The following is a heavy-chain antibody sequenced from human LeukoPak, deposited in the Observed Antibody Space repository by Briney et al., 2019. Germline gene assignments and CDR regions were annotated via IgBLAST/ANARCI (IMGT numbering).Heavy chain of an antibody. CDR1: GFTFSSYA. V-gene: IGHV3-30*04. D-gene: IGHD2-15*01. Sequence: GGSLRLSCAASGFTFSSYAMHWVRQAPGKGLEWVAVISYDGSNKYYADSVKGRFTISRDNSKNTLYLQMNSLRAEDTAVYYCARDQSDIVVVVATTVQYYGMDVWGQGTTVTVSS. J-gene: IGHJ6*02. CDR2: ISYDGSNK. CDR3: ARDQSDIVVVVATTVQYYGMDV.